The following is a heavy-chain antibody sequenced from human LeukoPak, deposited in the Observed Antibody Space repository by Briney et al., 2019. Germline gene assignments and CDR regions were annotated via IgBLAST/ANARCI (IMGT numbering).Heavy chain of an antibody. V-gene: IGHV3-66*01. CDR1: GFTVSNNY. J-gene: IGHJ4*02. Sequence: PGGSLRLSCAASGFTVSNNYMNWVRQAPGKGLEWVSLIYSGGRTYYADSVKGRFTIFRDDSKNTLYLQMNSLRDEDTAVYYCAGDRAGDGGHFDYWGQGTLVTVSS. D-gene: IGHD4-17*01. CDR3: AGDRAGDGGHFDY. CDR2: IYSGGRT.